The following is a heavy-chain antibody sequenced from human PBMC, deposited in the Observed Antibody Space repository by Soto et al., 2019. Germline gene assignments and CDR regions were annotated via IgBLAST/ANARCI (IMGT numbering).Heavy chain of an antibody. CDR3: ARESQEFLEWLLWHYYYMDV. D-gene: IGHD3-3*01. J-gene: IGHJ6*03. V-gene: IGHV1-3*01. Sequence: ASVKVSCKASGYTFTSYAMHWVRQAPGQRLEWMGWINAGNGNTKYSQKFQGRVTITRDTSASTAYMELSSLRSEDTAVYYCARESQEFLEWLLWHYYYMDVWGKGTTVTVSS. CDR2: INAGNGNT. CDR1: GYTFTSYA.